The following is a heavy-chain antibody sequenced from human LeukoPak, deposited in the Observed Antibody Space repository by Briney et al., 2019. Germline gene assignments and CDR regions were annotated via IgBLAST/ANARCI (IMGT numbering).Heavy chain of an antibody. J-gene: IGHJ4*02. Sequence: GASVKVSCKASGYTFTSYDINWVRQAPGQRLEWMGWMNHNSGNTGYAQKFQGRVTMTRNTSITTAYMELSSLRSEDTAAYYCARVYCSVVVAATRGCYFDSWGQGTLVTVSS. CDR3: ARVYCSVVVAATRGCYFDS. D-gene: IGHD2-15*01. V-gene: IGHV1-8*01. CDR2: MNHNSGNT. CDR1: GYTFTSYD.